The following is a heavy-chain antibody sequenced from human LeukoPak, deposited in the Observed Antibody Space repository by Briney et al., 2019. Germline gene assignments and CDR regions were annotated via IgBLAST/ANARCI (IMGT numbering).Heavy chain of an antibody. CDR2: IKEDGSEK. CDR1: GLTFSNYW. Sequence: PGGSLRLSCAASGLTFSNYWMSLVRQAPGKGLEWVANIKEDGSEKYYVDSVKGRFTISRDNAKKSLYLQMNSLRAEDTAVYYCARDLYRIVVVPHYFDYWGQGTLVTVSS. CDR3: ARDLYRIVVVPHYFDY. D-gene: IGHD3-22*01. V-gene: IGHV3-7*01. J-gene: IGHJ4*02.